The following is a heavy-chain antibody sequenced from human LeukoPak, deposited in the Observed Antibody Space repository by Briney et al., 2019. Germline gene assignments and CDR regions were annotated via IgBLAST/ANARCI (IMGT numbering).Heavy chain of an antibody. CDR1: GFTFSSYG. Sequence: TGGSLRLSCAASGFTFSSYGMHWVRQAPGKGLEWVAVISYDGSNKYYADSVKGRFTISRDNSKNTLYLQMNSLRAEDTAVYYCAKPLYVSTTIVVVIDYWGQGTLVTVSS. J-gene: IGHJ4*02. V-gene: IGHV3-30*18. D-gene: IGHD3-22*01. CDR3: AKPLYVSTTIVVVIDY. CDR2: ISYDGSNK.